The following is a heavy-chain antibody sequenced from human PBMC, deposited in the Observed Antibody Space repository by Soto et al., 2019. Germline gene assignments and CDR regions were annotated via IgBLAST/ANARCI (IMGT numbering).Heavy chain of an antibody. CDR1: GYSFTSYW. CDR2: IYPGDSDT. CDR3: ARFLLMITFGGVIVKDEAFDI. Sequence: PGESLKISCKGSGYSFTSYWIGWVRQMPGKGLEWMGIIYPGDSDTRYSPSFQGQVTISADKSISTAYLQWSSLKASDTAMYYCARFLLMITFGGVIVKDEAFDIWGQGTMVTVSS. V-gene: IGHV5-51*01. J-gene: IGHJ3*02. D-gene: IGHD3-16*02.